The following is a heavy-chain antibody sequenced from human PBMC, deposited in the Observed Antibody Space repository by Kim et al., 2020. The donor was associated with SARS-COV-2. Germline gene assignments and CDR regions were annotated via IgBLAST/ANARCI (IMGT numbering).Heavy chain of an antibody. V-gene: IGHV1-69*13. D-gene: IGHD6-19*01. CDR3: ARDTKPKRIAGYSSDWYFDAFDI. CDR2: IIPIFGTA. Sequence: SVKVSCKASGGTFSSYTISWVRQAPGQGLEWMGGIIPIFGTANYAQKFQDRVTITADESTSTAYMELSSLRSEDTAVYYCARDTKPKRIAGYSSDWYFDAFDIWGQGTMVTVSS. J-gene: IGHJ3*02. CDR1: GGTFSSYT.